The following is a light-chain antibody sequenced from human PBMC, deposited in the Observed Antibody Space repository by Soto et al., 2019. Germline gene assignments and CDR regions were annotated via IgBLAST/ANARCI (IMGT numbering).Light chain of an antibody. CDR2: KAS. CDR1: QSTSTW. CDR3: QQYGRYRT. J-gene: IGKJ1*01. V-gene: IGKV1-5*03. Sequence: DIQMTQSPSTLSASVGDRVTITCRASQSTSTWLAWYQHKPGKAPNLLIYKASSLESGVPSRFSGSGSGTEFTLTISSLQPDDVATYYCQQYGRYRTFGQGANVEIK.